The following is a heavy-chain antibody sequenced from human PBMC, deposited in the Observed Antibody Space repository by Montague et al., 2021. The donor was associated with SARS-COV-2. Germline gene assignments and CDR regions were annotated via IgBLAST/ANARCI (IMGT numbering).Heavy chain of an antibody. CDR2: IYYSGST. Sequence: TLSLTCTVSGGSISSGGYYRSWIRQHPGKGLEWIGYIYYSGSTYYNPSLKSRVTISEDTSKNQFSLKLSSVTAADTAVYYCARARITMIVVVNAFDIWGQGTMVTVSS. J-gene: IGHJ3*02. CDR3: ARARITMIVVVNAFDI. CDR1: GGSISSGGYY. V-gene: IGHV4-31*03. D-gene: IGHD3-22*01.